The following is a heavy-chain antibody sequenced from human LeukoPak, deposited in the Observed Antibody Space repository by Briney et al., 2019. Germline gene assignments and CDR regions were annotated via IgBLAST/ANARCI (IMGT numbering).Heavy chain of an antibody. J-gene: IGHJ6*02. CDR1: GFTFNTYG. CDR2: TWYDGSKK. Sequence: GGSLRLSCAASGFTFNTYGMHGVRQAPGKGLEWLSFTWYDGSKKDYADSVKGRFTISRDNSKNTLYLQMDSLRPEDTAVYYCARDLGYCSTTSCYSVSYALDVWGPGTTVTVSS. D-gene: IGHD2-2*01. V-gene: IGHV3-33*01. CDR3: ARDLGYCSTTSCYSVSYALDV.